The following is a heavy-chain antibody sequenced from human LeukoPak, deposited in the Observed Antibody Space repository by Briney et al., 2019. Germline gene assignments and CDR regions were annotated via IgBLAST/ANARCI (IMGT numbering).Heavy chain of an antibody. CDR3: ATTMGDSSGYYENY. J-gene: IGHJ4*02. V-gene: IGHV1-69*13. CDR2: IIPIFGTA. CDR1: GYTFTGYY. D-gene: IGHD3-22*01. Sequence: ASVKVSCKASGYTFTGYYMHWVRQAPGQGLEWMGGIIPIFGTANYAQKFQGRVTITADESTSTAYMELSSLRSEDTAVYYCATTMGDSSGYYENYWGQGTLVTVSS.